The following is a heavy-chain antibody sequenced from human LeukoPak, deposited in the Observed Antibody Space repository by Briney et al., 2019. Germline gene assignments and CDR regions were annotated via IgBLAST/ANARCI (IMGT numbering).Heavy chain of an antibody. J-gene: IGHJ4*02. CDR1: GGTFSSYA. D-gene: IGHD6-13*01. CDR2: IIPIFGTA. Sequence: ASVKVSCKASGGTFSSYAISWVRQAPGQGLEWMGGIIPIFGTANYAQKFQGRVTITTDESTSTAYMELSSLRSEDTAVYYCASLSSIAAAADYWGQGTLVTVSS. V-gene: IGHV1-69*05. CDR3: ASLSSIAAAADY.